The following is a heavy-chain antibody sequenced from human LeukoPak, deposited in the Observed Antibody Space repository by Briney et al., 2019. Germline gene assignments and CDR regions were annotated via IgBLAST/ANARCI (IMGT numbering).Heavy chain of an antibody. V-gene: IGHV3-53*01. D-gene: IGHD2-15*01. J-gene: IGHJ4*02. CDR3: ATFVDGYYFDY. CDR2: IYSGGST. CDR1: EFDFSSHA. Sequence: GGSLRLSCAASEFDFSSHAMTWVRQAPGKGLEWVSVIYSGGSTYYADSVKGRFTISRDNSKNTLYLQMNSLRAEDTAVYYCATFVDGYYFDYWGQGTLVTVSS.